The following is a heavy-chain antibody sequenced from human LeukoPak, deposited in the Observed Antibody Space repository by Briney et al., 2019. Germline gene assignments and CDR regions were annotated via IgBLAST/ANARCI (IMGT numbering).Heavy chain of an antibody. CDR1: GFTFSSYG. CDR3: AKDRGSCSSTSCYYFDY. D-gene: IGHD2-2*01. V-gene: IGHV3-30*18. CDR2: ISYDGSNK. Sequence: GGSLRLSCAASGFTFSSYGMHWVRQAPGKGLEWVAVISYDGSNKYYADSVKGRFTISRDKSKNTLYPQMNSLRAEDTAVYYCAKDRGSCSSTSCYYFDYWGQGTLVTVSS. J-gene: IGHJ4*02.